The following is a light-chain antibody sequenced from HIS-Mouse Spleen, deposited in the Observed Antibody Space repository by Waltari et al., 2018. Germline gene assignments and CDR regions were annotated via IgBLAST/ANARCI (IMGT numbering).Light chain of an antibody. Sequence: QSALTQPPSVSGSPGQPVTISCPGTSSDVGGYKFVPWYQPHPGKAPKLMIYDVSKRPSGVPDRFSGSKSGNTASLTISGLQAEDEADYYCCSYAGSYVFGSGTKVTVL. J-gene: IGLJ6*01. V-gene: IGLV2-11*01. CDR3: CSYAGSYV. CDR2: DVS. CDR1: SSDVGGYKF.